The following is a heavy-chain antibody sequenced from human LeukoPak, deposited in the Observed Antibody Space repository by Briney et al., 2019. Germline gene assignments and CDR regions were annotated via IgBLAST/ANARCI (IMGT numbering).Heavy chain of an antibody. Sequence: GGSLRLFCGASGFSFSTRWMSGLRGAPGKGVEWVALIKQDGSDKHYVDSVKGRFTISRDNAKNSLYLQMNSLRAGDTAVYYCAGDEGWTFDIWGQGTKVTVSS. V-gene: IGHV3-7*01. J-gene: IGHJ3*02. CDR2: IKQDGSDK. CDR3: AGDEGWTFDI. CDR1: GFSFSTRW. D-gene: IGHD5-24*01.